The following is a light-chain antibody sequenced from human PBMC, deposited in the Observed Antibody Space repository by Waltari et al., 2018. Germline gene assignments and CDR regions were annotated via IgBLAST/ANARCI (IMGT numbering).Light chain of an antibody. CDR1: QSISIW. Sequence: DIQMTQSPSTLSASVGDRVTISCRASQSISIWLAWDQQKPGKSPKLLIYKASSLESGVPSRCRGSGSGTEFTLTISSLQPDDFATYYCQQYNSYWTFGQGTKVEIK. CDR3: QQYNSYWT. J-gene: IGKJ1*01. V-gene: IGKV1-5*03. CDR2: KAS.